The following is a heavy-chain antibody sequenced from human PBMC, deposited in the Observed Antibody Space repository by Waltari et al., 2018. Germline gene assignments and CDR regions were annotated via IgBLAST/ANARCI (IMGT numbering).Heavy chain of an antibody. CDR3: ARGFDYSSSFLDY. V-gene: IGHV4-59*11. CDR2: ISGATT. D-gene: IGHD6-6*01. Sequence: QVQLQESGPGLVKPSETLSLTCTVSGGSISTHYWGWIRQPPGKGLEWIGSISGATTDYNPSHKSRFTISVDTSKNQVSLKVSSVAAADTAVYYCARGFDYSSSFLDYWGQGTLVTVSS. CDR1: GGSISTHY. J-gene: IGHJ4*02.